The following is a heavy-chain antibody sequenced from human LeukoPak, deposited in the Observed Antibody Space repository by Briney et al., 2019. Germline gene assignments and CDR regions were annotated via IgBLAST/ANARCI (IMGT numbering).Heavy chain of an antibody. CDR3: ARAGVTYYDILTGYQYYYGMDV. CDR2: INHSGST. V-gene: IGHV4-34*01. D-gene: IGHD3-9*01. CDR1: GGSFSGYY. J-gene: IGHJ6*02. Sequence: SETLSLTCAVYGGSFSGYYWSWIRQPPGKGLEWIGEINHSGSTNYNPSLKSRVTISVDTSKNQFSLKLSSVTAADTAVYYCARAGVTYYDILTGYQYYYGMDVWGQGTTVTVSS.